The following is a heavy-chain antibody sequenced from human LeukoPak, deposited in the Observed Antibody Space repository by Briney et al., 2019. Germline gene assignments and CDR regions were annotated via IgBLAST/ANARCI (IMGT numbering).Heavy chain of an antibody. CDR1: GFTFSSYS. Sequence: GGSLRLSCAASGFTFSSYSMNWVRQAPGKGLEWVSSISSSSSYVYYADSVKGRFTISRDNAKNSLYLQMNSLRAEDTAVYYCARGTYYYDSSGYSVWGQGTLVTVSS. D-gene: IGHD3-22*01. CDR2: ISSSSSYV. CDR3: ARGTYYYDSSGYSV. J-gene: IGHJ4*02. V-gene: IGHV3-21*01.